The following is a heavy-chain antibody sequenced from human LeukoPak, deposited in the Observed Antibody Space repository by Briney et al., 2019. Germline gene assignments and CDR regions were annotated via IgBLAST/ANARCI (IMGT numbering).Heavy chain of an antibody. V-gene: IGHV4-39*07. D-gene: IGHD3-22*01. CDR3: ARGRYDSSGYYYFDH. Sequence: SETLSLTCSVSGGSISSSSYYWGWIRQPPGKGLEWIGSIYYSGNTYDNPSLKSRVTISVDTSKNQLSLKLTSVTAADTAVYYCARGRYDSSGYYYFDHWGQGTLVPVTP. CDR2: IYYSGNT. CDR1: GGSISSSSYY. J-gene: IGHJ4*02.